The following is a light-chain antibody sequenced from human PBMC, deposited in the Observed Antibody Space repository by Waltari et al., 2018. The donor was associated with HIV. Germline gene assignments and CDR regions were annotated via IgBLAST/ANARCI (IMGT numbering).Light chain of an antibody. CDR1: TSNIGDNY. Sequence: QSVFTQPPSVSAAPGQKVTFSCSGSTSNIGDNYVSWSRQLPGTAPKLLIYENNKRPSGIPDRFSGSKSGTSATLGITGLQTGDEADYYCGTWDSNLSAWVFGGGTKLTVL. CDR2: ENN. CDR3: GTWDSNLSAWV. J-gene: IGLJ3*02. V-gene: IGLV1-51*02.